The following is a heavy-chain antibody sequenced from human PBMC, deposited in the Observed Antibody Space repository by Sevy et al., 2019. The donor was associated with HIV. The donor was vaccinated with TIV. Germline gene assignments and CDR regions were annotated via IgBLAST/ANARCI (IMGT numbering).Heavy chain of an antibody. Sequence: ASVKVSCKASGYTFTGYYMHWVRQAPGQGLEWMGRINPNSGGTNYAQKFQGRVTMTRDTSISTAYMELSRLRSDDTAGYYCARDRRFLEWLPPYGMDVWGQGTTVTVSS. CDR3: ARDRRFLEWLPPYGMDV. V-gene: IGHV1-2*06. J-gene: IGHJ6*02. CDR1: GYTFTGYY. CDR2: INPNSGGT. D-gene: IGHD3-3*01.